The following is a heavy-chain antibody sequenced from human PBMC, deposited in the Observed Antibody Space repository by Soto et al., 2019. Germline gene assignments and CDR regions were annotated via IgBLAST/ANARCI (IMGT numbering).Heavy chain of an antibody. V-gene: IGHV3-23*01. CDR2: ISGPGGST. CDR3: KKDFNIVVTHSATYNYNYRMDV. Sequence: EVQLLESGGAFVQPGGSLRLSCAASGFTFNRNAMYWVRQAPGKGLEWVSAISGPGGSTYYADSVKGRFTISRDNSRNTLYLKMNSLRVEHSALYYCKKDFNIVVTHSATYNYNYRMDVWGQGTTVTVSS. D-gene: IGHD2-15*01. CDR1: GFTFNRNA. J-gene: IGHJ6*02.